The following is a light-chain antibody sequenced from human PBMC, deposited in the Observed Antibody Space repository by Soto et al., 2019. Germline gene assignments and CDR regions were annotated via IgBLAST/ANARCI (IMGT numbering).Light chain of an antibody. V-gene: IGLV2-11*01. Sequence: QSVLTQPRSVSGSPGQSVTISCTGTSSGVGAYDYVSWYQQHPGKAPKLMIYDVSKRPSGVPDRFSGSKSGNTASLTISGLQSEDEADYFCCSYAGSYTYIFGAGTKLTVL. J-gene: IGLJ1*01. CDR1: SSGVGAYDY. CDR2: DVS. CDR3: CSYAGSYTYI.